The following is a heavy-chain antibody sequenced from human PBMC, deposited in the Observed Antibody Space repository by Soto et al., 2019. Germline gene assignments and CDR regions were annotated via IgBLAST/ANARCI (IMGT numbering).Heavy chain of an antibody. Sequence: SETLSLTCTVSGGSISSGGYYWSWIRQHPGKGLEWIGYIYYSGSTYYNPSLKSRVTISVDTSKNQFSLKLSSVTAADTAVYYCARDNVPAAMSHYFDYWGQGTLVTVSS. J-gene: IGHJ4*02. CDR2: IYYSGST. CDR3: ARDNVPAAMSHYFDY. CDR1: GGSISSGGYY. V-gene: IGHV4-31*03. D-gene: IGHD2-2*01.